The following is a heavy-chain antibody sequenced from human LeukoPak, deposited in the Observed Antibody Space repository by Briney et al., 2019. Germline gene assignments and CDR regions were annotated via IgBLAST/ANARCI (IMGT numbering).Heavy chain of an antibody. J-gene: IGHJ4*02. D-gene: IGHD6-13*01. CDR3: ARDPESSSFDL. Sequence: GGSLRLSCAASGFSFSTYWMSRVRQTPEKGLEFVANIDQGGSVRNYMDSLKGRCTISRDNAKKSLYLEINSLRADDTAVYYCARDPESSSFDLWGRGALVTVSS. CDR2: IDQGGSVR. CDR1: GFSFSTYW. V-gene: IGHV3-7*01.